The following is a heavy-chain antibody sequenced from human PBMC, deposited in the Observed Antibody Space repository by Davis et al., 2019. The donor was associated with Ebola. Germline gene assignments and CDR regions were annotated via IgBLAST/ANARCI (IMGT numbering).Heavy chain of an antibody. CDR2: ISYDGSNK. CDR3: ARQSGMDV. V-gene: IGHV3-30-3*01. Sequence: GESLKISCAASGFTFSSYAMHWVRQAPGKGLEWVAVISYDGSNKYYADSVKGRFTISRDNSKNTLYLQMNSLRAEDTAVYYCARQSGMDVWGKGTTVTVSS. CDR1: GFTFSSYA. J-gene: IGHJ6*04.